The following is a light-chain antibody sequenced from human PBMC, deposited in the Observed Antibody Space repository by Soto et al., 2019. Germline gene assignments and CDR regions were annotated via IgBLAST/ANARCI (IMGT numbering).Light chain of an antibody. Sequence: ERVMTQSPATLSVSPGERATLSCRASQSVRSNLAWYQQKPGQAPRLLIYGASTRATGIPARFSGSGSGTDFTLTISRLEPDDFGVYFCQQRSNWPPITFGQGTRLEIK. CDR3: QQRSNWPPIT. CDR1: QSVRSN. CDR2: GAS. J-gene: IGKJ5*01. V-gene: IGKV3-15*01.